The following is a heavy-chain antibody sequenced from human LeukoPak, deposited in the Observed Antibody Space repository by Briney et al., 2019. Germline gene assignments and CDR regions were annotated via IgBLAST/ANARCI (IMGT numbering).Heavy chain of an antibody. V-gene: IGHV3-74*01. Sequence: PGGSLKLSCAASGFTFSSYWMHWVRQAPGKGLVWVSRINSDGSSRSYADSVKGRFTISRDNAKNTLYLQMNSLRAEDTAVYYCAKLLLQQLVLDYWGQGTLVTVSS. CDR3: AKLLLQQLVLDY. J-gene: IGHJ4*02. CDR1: GFTFSSYW. D-gene: IGHD6-13*01. CDR2: INSDGSSR.